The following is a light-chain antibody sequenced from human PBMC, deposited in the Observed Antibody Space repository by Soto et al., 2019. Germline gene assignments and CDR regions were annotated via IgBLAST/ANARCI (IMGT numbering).Light chain of an antibody. V-gene: IGKV3-15*01. CDR2: GAS. CDR3: QQYFEWPPMT. J-gene: IGKJ1*01. Sequence: EVVMTQSPATLSVSPGERATLSCRASETVATNLAWYQQKPGQAPRLLISGASTRAAGISDRFRGSGSGTEFTLTISSLPSEYSAIYYCQQYFEWPPMTFGQGTKVEI. CDR1: ETVATN.